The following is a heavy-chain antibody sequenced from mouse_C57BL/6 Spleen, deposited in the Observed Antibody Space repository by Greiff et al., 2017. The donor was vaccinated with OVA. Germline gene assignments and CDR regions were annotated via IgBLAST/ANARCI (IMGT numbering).Heavy chain of an antibody. J-gene: IGHJ2*01. CDR2: IDPSDSET. V-gene: IGHV1-52*01. CDR3: ARGYGSSYDY. CDR1: GYTFTSYW. D-gene: IGHD1-1*01. Sequence: QVQLQQPGAELVRPGSSVKLSCKASGYTFTSYWMHWVQQRPIQGLEWIGNIDPSDSETHYTQKFKDKATLTVDQSSSTAYMLLSSLTAEDSAVYYCARGYGSSYDYWGQGTTLTVSS.